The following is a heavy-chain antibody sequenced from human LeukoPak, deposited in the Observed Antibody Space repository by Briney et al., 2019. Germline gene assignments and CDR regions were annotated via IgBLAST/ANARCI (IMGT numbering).Heavy chain of an antibody. CDR3: ARDRPIVGATTEDS. V-gene: IGHV1-2*06. D-gene: IGHD1-26*01. J-gene: IGHJ4*02. CDR2: INPNSGGT. CDR1: GYTFTGYY. Sequence: ASVTVSCKASGYTFTGYYMHWVRQAPGQGLEGMGLINPNSGGTNYAQKFQGGVTMTRDTSISTAYMELSTLRYDDTAVYYCARDRPIVGATTEDSWGQGTLVTVSS.